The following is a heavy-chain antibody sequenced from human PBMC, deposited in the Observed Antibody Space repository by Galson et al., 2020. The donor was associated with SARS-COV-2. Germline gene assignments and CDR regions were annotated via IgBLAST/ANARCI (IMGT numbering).Heavy chain of an antibody. CDR1: GGTFSSYA. Sequence: SVKVSCKASGGTFSSYAISWVRQAPGQGLEWMGGIIPIFGTANYAQKFQGRVTITADESTSTAYMELSSLRSEDTAVYYCARAGRELSFRPDYWGQGTLVTVSS. V-gene: IGHV1-69*13. CDR3: ARAGRELSFRPDY. J-gene: IGHJ4*02. D-gene: IGHD3-16*02. CDR2: IIPIFGTA.